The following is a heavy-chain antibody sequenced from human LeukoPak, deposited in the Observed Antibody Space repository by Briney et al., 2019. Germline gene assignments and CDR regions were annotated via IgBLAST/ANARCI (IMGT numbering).Heavy chain of an antibody. CDR1: GGTFPNFA. V-gene: IGHV1-69*01. CDR3: AREGYYDGSGYYSRAHFDY. Sequence: SVKVSCKASGGTFPNFAFSWVRQAPGQGPEWLGVIIPVFGTTFYAQKFQGRVTITADESTNTAFLELASLKSEDTALYYCAREGYYDGSGYYSRAHFDYWGQGTQVTVSS. D-gene: IGHD3-22*01. CDR2: IIPVFGTT. J-gene: IGHJ4*02.